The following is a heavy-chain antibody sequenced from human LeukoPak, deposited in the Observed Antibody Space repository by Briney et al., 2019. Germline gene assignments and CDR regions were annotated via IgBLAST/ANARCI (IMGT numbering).Heavy chain of an antibody. J-gene: IGHJ4*02. Sequence: ASVKVSCKASGYTFTRYGISWVRQAPGQGLEWMGWISAYNGDTKSAQKIQGRVTMTTDSSTSTAYMELRSLPSDDTAVYYCARDLPFMPVSGAPFDYWGQGTLVTVSP. D-gene: IGHD6-19*01. CDR2: ISAYNGDT. CDR1: GYTFTRYG. CDR3: ARDLPFMPVSGAPFDY. V-gene: IGHV1-18*01.